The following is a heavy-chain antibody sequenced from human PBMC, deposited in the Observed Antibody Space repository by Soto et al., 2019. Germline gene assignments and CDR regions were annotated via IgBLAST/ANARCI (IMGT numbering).Heavy chain of an antibody. CDR1: GGFLSESY. D-gene: IGHD3-16*01. CDR2: INHVGGT. V-gene: IGHV4-34*01. Sequence: LSLTCAVYGGFLSESYWTWIRQPPGKGLEWIGEINHVGGTNYNPSLKSRVTMSVDTSQNQFSLRLISVTAADTAMYFCVRIRYQLPSSVLWPDPWGQGTPVTVSS. J-gene: IGHJ5*02. CDR3: VRIRYQLPSSVLWPDP.